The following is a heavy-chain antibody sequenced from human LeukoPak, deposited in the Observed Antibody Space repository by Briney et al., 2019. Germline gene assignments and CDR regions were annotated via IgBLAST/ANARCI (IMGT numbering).Heavy chain of an antibody. V-gene: IGHV4-4*07. J-gene: IGHJ4*02. Sequence: SETLSLTCTVSGGSISSYYWSWIRQPAGQGLEWIGRIYFSGSTNYNPSLKSRVTMSVDTSRNQFSLKLSSVTAADTAVYYCARFSYGDYYFDYWGQGTLVTVSS. CDR1: GGSISSYY. D-gene: IGHD4-17*01. CDR3: ARFSYGDYYFDY. CDR2: IYFSGST.